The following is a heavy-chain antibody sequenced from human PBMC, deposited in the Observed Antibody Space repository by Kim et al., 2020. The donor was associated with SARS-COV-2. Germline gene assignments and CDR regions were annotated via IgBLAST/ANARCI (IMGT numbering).Heavy chain of an antibody. CDR3: ASGPAGSGSYYNRGWVRIYYYYGMDV. V-gene: IGHV4-61*02. Sequence: SETLSLTCTVSGGSISSGSYYWSWIRQPAGKGLEWIGRIYTSGSTNYNPSLKSRVTISVDTSKNQFSLKLSSVTAADTAVYYCASGPAGSGSYYNRGWVRIYYYYGMDVWGQGTTVTVSS. J-gene: IGHJ6*02. CDR2: IYTSGST. D-gene: IGHD3-10*01. CDR1: GGSISSGSYY.